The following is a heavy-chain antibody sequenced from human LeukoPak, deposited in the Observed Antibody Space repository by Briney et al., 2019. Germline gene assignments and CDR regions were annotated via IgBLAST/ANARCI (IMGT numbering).Heavy chain of an antibody. CDR1: GLTFSSSA. CDR3: ATIGSGSNSEY. J-gene: IGHJ4*02. CDR2: TSYNGGAT. D-gene: IGHD1-26*01. Sequence: GGSLRLSCVASGLTFSSSAMSWGRQAPGRGLEWVSSTSYNGGATFYGDAVKGRFTTSRDNSKNTLYLQMNSLRADDTAIYCCATIGSGSNSEYWGQGTLVTVSS. V-gene: IGHV3-23*01.